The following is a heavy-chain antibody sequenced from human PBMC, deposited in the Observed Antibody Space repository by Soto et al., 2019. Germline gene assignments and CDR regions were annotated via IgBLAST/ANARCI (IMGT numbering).Heavy chain of an antibody. J-gene: IGHJ3*02. CDR2: INAGNGNT. CDR1: GYTFTSYA. CDR3: ARDIVVVVAAIRRDAFDI. D-gene: IGHD2-15*01. Sequence: ASVKVSCKASGYTFTSYAMHWLRQAPGQRLEWMGWINAGNGNTKYSQKFQGRVTITRDTSASTAYMELSSLRSEDTAVYYCARDIVVVVAAIRRDAFDIWGQGTMVTVSS. V-gene: IGHV1-3*01.